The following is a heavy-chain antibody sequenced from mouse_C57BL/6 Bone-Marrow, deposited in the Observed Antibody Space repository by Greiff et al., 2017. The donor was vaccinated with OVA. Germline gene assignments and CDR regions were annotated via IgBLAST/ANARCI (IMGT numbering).Heavy chain of an antibody. CDR1: GYTFTSYW. CDR3: ARYYGNHWYFDV. V-gene: IGHV1-64*01. CDR2: IHPNSGST. J-gene: IGHJ1*03. D-gene: IGHD2-1*01. Sequence: QVQLKQPGAELVKPGASVKLSCKASGYTFTSYWMHWVKQRPGQGLEWIGMIHPNSGSTNYNEKFKSKATLTVDKSSSTAYMQLSSLTSEDSAVYYCARYYGNHWYFDVWGTGTTVTVSS.